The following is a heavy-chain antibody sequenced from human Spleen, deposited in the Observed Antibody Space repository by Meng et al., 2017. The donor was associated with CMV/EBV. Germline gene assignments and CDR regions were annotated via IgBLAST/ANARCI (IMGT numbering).Heavy chain of an antibody. Sequence: ASVKVSCQVSGYALADLSIHWVRQAPGKGLEWMGGFDPEDFKTIYAQKFQGRATMIEDTSTDTAYMELSSLRFEDTAVYYCATDRQQLGYAFDIWGQGTMVTVSS. V-gene: IGHV1-24*01. CDR1: GYALADLS. CDR2: FDPEDFKT. CDR3: ATDRQQLGYAFDI. D-gene: IGHD6-6*01. J-gene: IGHJ3*02.